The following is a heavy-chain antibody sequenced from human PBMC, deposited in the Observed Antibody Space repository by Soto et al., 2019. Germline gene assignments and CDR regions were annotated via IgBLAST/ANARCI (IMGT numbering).Heavy chain of an antibody. CDR1: GFSLSTSGVG. CDR3: ALYRGVARIDY. V-gene: IGHV2-5*02. J-gene: IGHJ4*02. CDR2: IYWDDDK. D-gene: IGHD1-26*01. Sequence: QITLKESGPTLVKPTQTLTLTCTFSGFSLSTSGVGVGWIRQPPGEALEWLALIYWDDDKRYSPSLKSRLTITKDTSKNQVVLTMTNMDPVDTATYYCALYRGVARIDYWGQGTLVTVSS.